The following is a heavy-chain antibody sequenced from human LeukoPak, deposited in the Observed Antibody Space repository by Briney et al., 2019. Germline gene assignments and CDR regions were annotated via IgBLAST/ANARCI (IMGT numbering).Heavy chain of an antibody. CDR3: ARAARIGLELRTYFDY. Sequence: SVKVSCKASGGTFGSYAISWVRQAPGQGLEWMGGIIPIFGTANYAQKFQGRVTITADESTSTAYMELSSLRSEDTAVYYCARAARIGLELRTYFDYWGQGTLVTVSS. CDR2: IIPIFGTA. V-gene: IGHV1-69*13. CDR1: GGTFGSYA. D-gene: IGHD1-7*01. J-gene: IGHJ4*02.